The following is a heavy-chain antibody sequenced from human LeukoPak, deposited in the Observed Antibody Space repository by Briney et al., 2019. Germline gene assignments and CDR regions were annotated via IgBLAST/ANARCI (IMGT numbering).Heavy chain of an antibody. CDR3: ARKLRLGGNWLDP. V-gene: IGHV1-69*13. J-gene: IGHJ5*02. Sequence: SVKVSCKTSGGTFTSYAITWVRQAPGRGLEWMGKIIPISGTTNYAQKFQGRVTFTADESTSTAYMELSSLRSEDTALYYCARKLRLGGNWLDPWGQGTLVTVSS. D-gene: IGHD1-26*01. CDR2: IIPISGTT. CDR1: GGTFTSYA.